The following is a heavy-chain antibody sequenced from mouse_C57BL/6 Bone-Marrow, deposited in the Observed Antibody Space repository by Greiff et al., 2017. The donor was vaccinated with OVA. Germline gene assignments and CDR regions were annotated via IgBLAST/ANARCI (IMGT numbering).Heavy chain of an antibody. CDR3: ARSNSSGYGY. CDR1: GYTFTNYW. D-gene: IGHD3-2*02. V-gene: IGHV1-63*01. J-gene: IGHJ2*01. Sequence: QVQLKESGAELVRPGTSVKMSCKASGYTFTNYWIGWAKQRPGHGLEWIGDIYPGGGYTNYNEKFKGKATLTADKSSSTAYMQFSSLTSEDSAIYYCARSNSSGYGYWGQGTTLTVSS. CDR2: IYPGGGYT.